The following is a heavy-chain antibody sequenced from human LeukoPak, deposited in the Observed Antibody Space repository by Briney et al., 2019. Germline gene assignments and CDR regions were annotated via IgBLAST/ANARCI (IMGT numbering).Heavy chain of an antibody. CDR2: VKSKSEGETT. J-gene: IGHJ4*02. CDR1: GFTFTNAW. V-gene: IGHV3-15*01. Sequence: PGGSLRLSCAASGFTFTNAWMSWVRQAPGKGLEWVGCVKSKSEGETTDYAAPLKGRFTVSRDDSRNTLYLHMNSLKIEDTAVYYCTSYPPHDYWGQGTLVTVSS. CDR3: TSYPPHDY.